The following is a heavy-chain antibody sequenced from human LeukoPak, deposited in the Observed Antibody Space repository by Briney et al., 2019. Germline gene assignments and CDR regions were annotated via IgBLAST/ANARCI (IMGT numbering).Heavy chain of an antibody. D-gene: IGHD6-19*01. CDR2: INPNSGGT. CDR1: GYTFTGYY. Sequence: ASVKVSCKASGYTFTGYYMHWVRQAPGQGLEWKGWINPNSGGTNYAQKFQGRVTMTRDTSISTAYMELSRLRSDDTAVYYCARDEGPYSSGGYYYYGMDVWGQGTTVTVSS. J-gene: IGHJ6*02. CDR3: ARDEGPYSSGGYYYYGMDV. V-gene: IGHV1-2*02.